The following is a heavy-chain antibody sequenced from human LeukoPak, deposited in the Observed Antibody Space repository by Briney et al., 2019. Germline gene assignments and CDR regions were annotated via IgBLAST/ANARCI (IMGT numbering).Heavy chain of an antibody. Sequence: ASVKVSCKVSGYTLTELSMHWVRQAPGKGLEWMGGFDPEDGETIYAQKFQGRVTMTEDTSTDTAYMELSSLRSEDTAVYYCATPYCSGGSCYFDYWAQGTLVTVSS. CDR3: ATPYCSGGSCYFDY. D-gene: IGHD2-15*01. CDR2: FDPEDGET. J-gene: IGHJ4*02. CDR1: GYTLTELS. V-gene: IGHV1-24*01.